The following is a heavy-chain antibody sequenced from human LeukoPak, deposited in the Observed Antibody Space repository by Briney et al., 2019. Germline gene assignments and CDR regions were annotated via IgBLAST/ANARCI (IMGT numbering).Heavy chain of an antibody. CDR1: GFNLSISW. Sequence: GGSLRLSCVASGFNLSISWVTGVRHAPGKGLEWVANIDKHGNGKYYMDSVTGRFAISRDYATNSVFLQMNSLRAEDTSVFYCARDAGWGYYDLWGEGTPVTVSS. D-gene: IGHD1-26*01. V-gene: IGHV3-7*01. CDR3: ARDAGWGYYDL. J-gene: IGHJ4*02. CDR2: IDKHGNGK.